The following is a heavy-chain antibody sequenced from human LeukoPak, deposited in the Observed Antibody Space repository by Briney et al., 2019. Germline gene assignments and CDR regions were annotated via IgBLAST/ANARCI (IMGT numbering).Heavy chain of an antibody. J-gene: IGHJ3*02. V-gene: IGHV3-11*01. D-gene: IGHD2-15*01. CDR2: IHNGGTYI. CDR3: ARDRDVVVVDAHYGAFDI. CDR1: GFTFSDHY. Sequence: PGGSLRLSCAASGFTFSDHYMVWLRQAPGKGLEWVSSIHNGGTYINYADSVKGRFIISRDNAKNSLYLQMNSLRAEDTAVYFCARDRDVVVVDAHYGAFDIWGQGTRVTVSS.